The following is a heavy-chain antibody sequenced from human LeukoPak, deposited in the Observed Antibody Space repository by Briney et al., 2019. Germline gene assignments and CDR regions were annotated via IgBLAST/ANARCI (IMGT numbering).Heavy chain of an antibody. V-gene: IGHV4-59*08. Sequence: SETLSLTCTVSGGSIDSHFWSWIRQPPGKGLEWIGNIFFSGSTNNNPSFESRLTISQDSSKNQVSLRLASATAADTAIYYCARLKVADSESFDIWGHGTLVAVSS. J-gene: IGHJ3*02. CDR1: GGSIDSHF. CDR2: IFFSGST. CDR3: ARLKVADSESFDI.